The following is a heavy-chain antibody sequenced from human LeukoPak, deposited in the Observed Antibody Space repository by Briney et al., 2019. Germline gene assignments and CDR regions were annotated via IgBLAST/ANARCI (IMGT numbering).Heavy chain of an antibody. V-gene: IGHV3-30*04. CDR3: ARDPGYSSGWYYFDY. Sequence: GRSLRLSCAASGFTFSSYAMHWVRQAPGKGLEWVAVISYDGSNKYYADSVKGRFTISRDNSKNTLYLQMNSLRAEDTAEYYCARDPGYSSGWYYFDYWGQGTLVTVSS. CDR1: GFTFSSYA. D-gene: IGHD6-19*01. J-gene: IGHJ4*02. CDR2: ISYDGSNK.